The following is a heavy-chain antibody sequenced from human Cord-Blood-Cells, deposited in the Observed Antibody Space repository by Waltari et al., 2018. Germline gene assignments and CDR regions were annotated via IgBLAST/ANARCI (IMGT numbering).Heavy chain of an antibody. CDR3: ARGGYCSGGSCYSFDY. V-gene: IGHV4-34*01. D-gene: IGHD2-15*01. Sequence: QVQLHQWGAGLLKPSATLSLTCAVSGGSFSGYYWSWLRQSPGKGREWIGEINHSGSTNYNPSLKSRVTISVDTSKNQFSLKLSSVTAADTAVYYCARGGYCSGGSCYSFDYWGQGTLVTVSS. J-gene: IGHJ4*02. CDR2: INHSGST. CDR1: GGSFSGYY.